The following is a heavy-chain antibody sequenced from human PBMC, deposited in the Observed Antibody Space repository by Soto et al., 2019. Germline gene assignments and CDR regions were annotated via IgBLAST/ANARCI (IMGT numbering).Heavy chain of an antibody. D-gene: IGHD2-21*02. CDR2: IIPIFGTA. CDR3: AGDHFTYCGGDCYLSRAY. V-gene: IGHV1-69*13. Sequence: ASVKVSCKASGGTFSSYAISWVRQAPGQGLEWMGGIIPIFGTANYAQKFQGRVTITADESTGTAYMELSSLRSGDTAVYYFAGDHFTYCGGDCYLSRAYWGQGTLVTVSS. J-gene: IGHJ4*02. CDR1: GGTFSSYA.